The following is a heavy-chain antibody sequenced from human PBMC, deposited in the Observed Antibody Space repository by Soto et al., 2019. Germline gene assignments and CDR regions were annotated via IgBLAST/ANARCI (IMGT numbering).Heavy chain of an antibody. Sequence: SETLSLTCAVYGGSFSGYYWSWIRQPPGKGLEWIGEINHSGSTNYNPSLKSRVTISVDTSKNQISLKLSYVTAADTAVYYCAISASWWNFDYWGQGTLVTVSS. D-gene: IGHD2-15*01. CDR3: AISASWWNFDY. V-gene: IGHV4-34*01. CDR2: INHSGST. J-gene: IGHJ4*02. CDR1: GGSFSGYY.